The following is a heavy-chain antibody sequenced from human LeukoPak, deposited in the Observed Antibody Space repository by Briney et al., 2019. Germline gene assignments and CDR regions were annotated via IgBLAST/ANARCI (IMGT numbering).Heavy chain of an antibody. CDR2: IYYSGST. CDR1: GDSISSYY. Sequence: SETLSLTCTVSGDSISSYYWSWIRQPPGKGLEWIGYIYYSGSTNYNPSLKSRVTISVDTSKNQFSLKLSSVTAADTDLYYCARLTVRQGYYYYGMDVWGQGTTVTVSS. D-gene: IGHD1-14*01. CDR3: ARLTVRQGYYYYGMDV. J-gene: IGHJ6*02. V-gene: IGHV4-59*01.